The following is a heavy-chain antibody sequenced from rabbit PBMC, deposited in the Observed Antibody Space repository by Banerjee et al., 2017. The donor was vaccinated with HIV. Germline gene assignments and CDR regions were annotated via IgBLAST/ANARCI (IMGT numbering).Heavy chain of an antibody. Sequence: QSLEESGGDLVKPGASLTLTCKASGFSFSSGYDLCWVRQAPGKGLEWIACIYAGSSGSTHYASWAKGRFTISKTSSTTVTLQMTSLTAADTATYFCARDRASSSGYYMEWDLWGPGTLVTVS. D-gene: IGHD1-1*01. CDR3: ARDRASSSGYYMEWDL. J-gene: IGHJ4*01. CDR2: IYAGSSGST. CDR1: GFSFSSGYD. V-gene: IGHV1S40*01.